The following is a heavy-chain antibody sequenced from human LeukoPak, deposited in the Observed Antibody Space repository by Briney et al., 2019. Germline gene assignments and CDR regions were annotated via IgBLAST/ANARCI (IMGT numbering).Heavy chain of an antibody. J-gene: IGHJ4*02. D-gene: IGHD3-16*02. CDR2: ISGSGGNT. CDR1: GFTFSSYA. Sequence: GGSLRLSCAASGFTFSSYAMSWVRQAPGKGLEWVSVISGSGGNTYYADSVKGRFTISRGNAKNSLYLQMNSLRAEDTAVYYCARDDYVWGSYRYTGGGHFDYWGQGTLVTVSS. CDR3: ARDDYVWGSYRYTGGGHFDY. V-gene: IGHV3-23*01.